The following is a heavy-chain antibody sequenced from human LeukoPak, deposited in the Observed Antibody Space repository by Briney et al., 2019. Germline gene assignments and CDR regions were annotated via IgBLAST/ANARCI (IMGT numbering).Heavy chain of an antibody. D-gene: IGHD2-15*01. V-gene: IGHV4-59*08. J-gene: IGHJ4*02. CDR3: ARHPFATPFDF. CDR2: IYHSGDS. Sequence: SETLSLTCTVSGASVSGVYWSWIRQPPGKGLEWIGYIYHSGDSNCNPSLKSRVTVSLDTSKNQVSLRLTSVTAADTAVYYCARHPFATPFDFWGRGTLVTVSS. CDR1: GASVSGVY.